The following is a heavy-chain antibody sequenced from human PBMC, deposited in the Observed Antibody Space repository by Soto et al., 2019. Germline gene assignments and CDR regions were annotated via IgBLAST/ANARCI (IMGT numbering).Heavy chain of an antibody. V-gene: IGHV1-69*13. Sequence: SVKLTSKASVSTISSNAISWVRPAPGQKHEWMGGIIPIFGTANYAQKFQGRVTITADESTSTAYMELSNLRSEGTAVYYCASIIAAIPVRFAVAGYATVLDLSVYW. CDR1: VSTISSNA. CDR2: IIPIFGTA. D-gene: IGHD6-13*01. CDR3: ASIIAAIPVRFAVAGYATVLDLSVY. J-gene: IGHJ4*01.